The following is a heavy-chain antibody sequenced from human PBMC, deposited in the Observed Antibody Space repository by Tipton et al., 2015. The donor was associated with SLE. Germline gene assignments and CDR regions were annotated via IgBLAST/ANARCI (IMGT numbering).Heavy chain of an antibody. CDR2: ISYGGGT. CDR1: GGSISSNY. D-gene: IGHD2-21*02. Sequence: TLSLTCSVSGGSISSNYWIWIRQPPGEGLEWIGYISYGGGTNYNPSLKSRVTMSVETAKNQFSLKLTSVTAADTAVYYCARGMVTWRGAILGVDVWGQGTTVNVSS. J-gene: IGHJ6*02. V-gene: IGHV4-59*08. CDR3: ARGMVTWRGAILGVDV.